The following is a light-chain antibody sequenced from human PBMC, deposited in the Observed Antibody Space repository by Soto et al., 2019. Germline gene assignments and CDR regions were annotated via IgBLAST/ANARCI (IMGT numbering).Light chain of an antibody. J-gene: IGKJ4*01. CDR1: QNVIRSY. CDR3: QQYDSSHLT. V-gene: IGKV3-20*01. Sequence: ENVLTQSPGTLSLSPGERATLSCRASQNVIRSYLAWYQQKPGQAPSLLVYGTSSRAAGIPDRFSGSGSGTDFTLTISRLEPEDVAVYYCQQYDSSHLTFGGGTKVEIK. CDR2: GTS.